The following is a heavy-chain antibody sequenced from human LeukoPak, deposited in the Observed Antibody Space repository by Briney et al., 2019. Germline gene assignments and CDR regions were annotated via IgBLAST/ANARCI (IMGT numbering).Heavy chain of an antibody. CDR1: GFTFNTYA. Sequence: GGSLRLSCAASGFTFNTYAMSWVRQAPGKGLEWVSSNSGSGGSTYYADSVEGRFTISRDNAKNTLYLQMNSLRAEDTAVYYCARCRIGELSTFDYWGQGTLVTVSS. CDR3: ARCRIGELSTFDY. V-gene: IGHV3-23*01. D-gene: IGHD3-10*01. CDR2: NSGSGGST. J-gene: IGHJ4*02.